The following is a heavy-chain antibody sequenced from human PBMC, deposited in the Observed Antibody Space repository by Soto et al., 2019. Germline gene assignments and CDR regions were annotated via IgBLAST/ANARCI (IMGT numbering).Heavy chain of an antibody. Sequence: EVQLVESGGGLVQPGRSLRLSCAASGFRFHDYAVHWVRQAPGKGLEWVSGISWNSGNIDYADSVKGRFTISRDNAKNSLYLQMNSLRAEDTALYYCAIFRTVTTPVDYWGQGTLVTVSS. J-gene: IGHJ4*02. D-gene: IGHD4-17*01. CDR1: GFRFHDYA. V-gene: IGHV3-9*01. CDR2: ISWNSGNI. CDR3: AIFRTVTTPVDY.